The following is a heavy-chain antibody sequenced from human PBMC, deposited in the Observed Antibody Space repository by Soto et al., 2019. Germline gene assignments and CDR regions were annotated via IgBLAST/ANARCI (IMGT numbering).Heavy chain of an antibody. V-gene: IGHV3-23*01. CDR3: AGPGYSSQDY. CDR2: ISGRGDDT. D-gene: IGHD5-12*01. Sequence: LRLSCAASGFTFSSLALSWVRQAPGKGLEWVSAISGRGDDTDYADSVKGRFTVSRDNSMNTLYLQMNSLRAEDTAIYYCAGPGYSSQDYWGQGTLVTVSS. CDR1: GFTFSSLA. J-gene: IGHJ4*02.